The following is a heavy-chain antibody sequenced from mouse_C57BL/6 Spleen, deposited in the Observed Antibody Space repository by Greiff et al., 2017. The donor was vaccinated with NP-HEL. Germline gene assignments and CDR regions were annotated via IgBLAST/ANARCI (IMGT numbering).Heavy chain of an antibody. V-gene: IGHV2-2*01. Sequence: VQLQQSGPGLVQPSQSLSITCTASGFSLTSYGVHWVRQSPGKGLEWLGVIWSGGSTAYNAAFISRLSISKDNPKSQVFFKMNSRQADDTAIYYWARNGDYGSSEEGFDYWGQGTTLTVSS. CDR2: IWSGGST. D-gene: IGHD1-1*01. CDR1: GFSLTSYG. CDR3: ARNGDYGSSEEGFDY. J-gene: IGHJ2*01.